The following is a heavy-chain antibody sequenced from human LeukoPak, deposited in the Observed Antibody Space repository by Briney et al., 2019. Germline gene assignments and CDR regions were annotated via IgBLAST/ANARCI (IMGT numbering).Heavy chain of an antibody. J-gene: IGHJ4*02. CDR3: ARDRAWNYFDY. Sequence: GGSLRLSCAPSGFTFSRHGMHWVRQAPGKGLEWVAIISNDGSRKYYAHSVEGRFTISRDNSKNTLYLQMDSLRAEETAVYYCARDRAWNYFDYWGQGTLVTVSS. CDR2: ISNDGSRK. V-gene: IGHV3-30*03. CDR1: GFTFSRHG. D-gene: IGHD3-3*01.